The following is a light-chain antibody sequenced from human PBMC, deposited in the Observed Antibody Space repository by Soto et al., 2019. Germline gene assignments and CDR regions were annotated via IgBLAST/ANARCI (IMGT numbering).Light chain of an antibody. Sequence: EVVLTQSPGTLSLSPGERATLSCRASQGVTTAYLAWYQHKPGQAPRLLIYGASNRATGIPDRFSGSGSGTDFTLTISRLEPEDFAVYSCHQYGASPLCTFGPGTKVDLK. J-gene: IGKJ3*01. CDR1: QGVTTAY. CDR2: GAS. V-gene: IGKV3-20*01. CDR3: HQYGASPLCT.